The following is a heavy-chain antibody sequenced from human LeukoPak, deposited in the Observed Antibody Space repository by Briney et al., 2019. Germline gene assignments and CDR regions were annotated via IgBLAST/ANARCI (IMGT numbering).Heavy chain of an antibody. J-gene: IGHJ3*02. CDR1: RFTFSSYA. Sequence: PGGSLRLSCAASRFTFSSYAMSWVRQAPGKGLEWVSVISATDGSTYYADSVKGRFTISRDNSKNTLYLHVNSLRPEDTAVYYCAGSWSPYDAFDIWGQGTMVSVSS. CDR3: AGSWSPYDAFDI. D-gene: IGHD6-13*01. CDR2: ISATDGST. V-gene: IGHV3-23*01.